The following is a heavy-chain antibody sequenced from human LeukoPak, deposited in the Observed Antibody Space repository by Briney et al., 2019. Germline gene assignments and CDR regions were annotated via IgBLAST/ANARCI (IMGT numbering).Heavy chain of an antibody. D-gene: IGHD3-10*01. CDR3: ARESTMVRGVIDFHNWFDP. CDR2: IIPIFGTA. CDR1: GGTFSSYA. Sequence: SVKVSCKASGGTFSSYAISWVRQAPGQGLEWMGGIIPIFGTANYAQKFQGRVTITTDESTSTAYMGLSSLRSEDTAVYYCARESTMVRGVIDFHNWFDPWGQGTLVTVSS. V-gene: IGHV1-69*05. J-gene: IGHJ5*02.